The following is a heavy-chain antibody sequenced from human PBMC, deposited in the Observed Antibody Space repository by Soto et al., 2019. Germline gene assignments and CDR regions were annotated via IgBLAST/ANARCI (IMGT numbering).Heavy chain of an antibody. D-gene: IGHD5-12*01. J-gene: IGHJ6*02. CDR1: GFTFKTYS. CDR2: ISSSSSYI. CDR3: VREGGSSAYDYRAGMDV. Sequence: VHLVESGGGLVKPGGSVRLSCAASGFTFKTYSMNWVRQAPGKGLEWVSSISSSSSYIFYADSVKGRFTISRDNTKNSLYMQMNSLRAADTDVNYCVREGGSSAYDYRAGMDVWGQGSTVTAS. V-gene: IGHV3-21*01.